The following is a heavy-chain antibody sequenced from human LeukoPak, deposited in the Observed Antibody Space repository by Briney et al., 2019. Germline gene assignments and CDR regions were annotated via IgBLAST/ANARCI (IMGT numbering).Heavy chain of an antibody. D-gene: IGHD3-22*01. CDR2: IYSGGST. J-gene: IGHJ4*02. Sequence: GGSLRLSCAASGFTVSSNYMSWVRQAPGKGLEWVSVIYSGGSTYYADSVKGRFTISRDNSKNTLYLQMNSLRAEDTAVYYCAKDLYYAGSGYTSPFDYWGQGTLVTVSS. V-gene: IGHV3-53*05. CDR3: AKDLYYAGSGYTSPFDY. CDR1: GFTVSSNY.